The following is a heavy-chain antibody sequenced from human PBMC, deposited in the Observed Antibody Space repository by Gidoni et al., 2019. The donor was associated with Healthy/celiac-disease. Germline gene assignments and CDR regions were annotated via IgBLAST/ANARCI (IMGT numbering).Heavy chain of an antibody. D-gene: IGHD6-19*01. J-gene: IGHJ6*02. V-gene: IGHV3-30*18. Sequence: QVQLVESGGGVVPPGRPLRLSCAASGFTFSSYGMHWVRQAPGKGLEWVAVISYDGSNKYYADSVKGRFTISRDNSKNTLYLQMNSLRAEDTAVYYCAKVPRGSSAKNSNYYYGMDVWGQGTTVTVSS. CDR1: GFTFSSYG. CDR2: ISYDGSNK. CDR3: AKVPRGSSAKNSNYYYGMDV.